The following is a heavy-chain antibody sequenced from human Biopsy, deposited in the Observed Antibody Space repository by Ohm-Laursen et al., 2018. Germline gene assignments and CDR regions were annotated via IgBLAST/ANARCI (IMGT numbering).Heavy chain of an antibody. Sequence: GASVSVSCPASGFSFTGSYIHWVRQAPGQGLEWMGWISPKSGDTNYAHKFQGNITMTRDTSMSTAYMEMSRLRCDDTAVYYCALQSVAQMKNFDYWGQGTLVTVSS. V-gene: IGHV1-2*02. J-gene: IGHJ4*02. D-gene: IGHD6-19*01. CDR3: ALQSVAQMKNFDY. CDR2: ISPKSGDT. CDR1: GFSFTGSY.